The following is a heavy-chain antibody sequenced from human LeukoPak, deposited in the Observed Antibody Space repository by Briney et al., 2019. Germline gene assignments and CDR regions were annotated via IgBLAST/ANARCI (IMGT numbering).Heavy chain of an antibody. Sequence: ASVKVSCKASGYTFTGYYMHWVRQAPGQGLEWMGWINPNSGGTNYAQKFQGRVTMTRDTSISTAYMELSRLRSDDTAVYYCARDMTAVWAIVPADELDYWGQGTLVTVSS. CDR1: GYTFTGYY. J-gene: IGHJ4*02. CDR3: ARDMTAVWAIVPADELDY. CDR2: INPNSGGT. V-gene: IGHV1-2*02. D-gene: IGHD2-2*01.